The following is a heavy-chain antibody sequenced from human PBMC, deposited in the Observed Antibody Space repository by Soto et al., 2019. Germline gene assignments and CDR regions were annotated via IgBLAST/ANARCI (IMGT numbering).Heavy chain of an antibody. D-gene: IGHD3-3*01. CDR1: GYTFTSSG. J-gene: IGHJ6*02. Sequence: GASVKVSCKPSGYTFTSSGISWVRQAPGQGLEWMGWISGYNGNTNYAQKFQGRLSMTTDTSTTTVYMELRSLRSDDTAVYYCARERRYYDFWSGISKGMDVWGQGTTVTVSS. CDR2: ISGYNGNT. V-gene: IGHV1-18*01. CDR3: ARERRYYDFWSGISKGMDV.